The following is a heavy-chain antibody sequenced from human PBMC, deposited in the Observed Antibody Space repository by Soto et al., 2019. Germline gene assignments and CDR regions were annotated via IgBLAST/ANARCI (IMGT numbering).Heavy chain of an antibody. CDR3: ARGEYYYGSGSLFWFDP. V-gene: IGHV4-59*01. CDR1: GGSISSYY. CDR2: IYYSGST. Sequence: SETLSLTCTVSGGSISSYYWSWIRQPPGKGLEWIGYIYYSGSTNYNPSLKSRVTISVDTSKNQFSLKLSSVTAADTAVYYCARGEYYYGSGSLFWFDPWGQGTLVTVS. J-gene: IGHJ5*02. D-gene: IGHD3-10*01.